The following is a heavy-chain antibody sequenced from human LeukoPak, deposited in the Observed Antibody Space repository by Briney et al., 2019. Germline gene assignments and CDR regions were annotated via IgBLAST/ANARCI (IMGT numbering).Heavy chain of an antibody. CDR1: GDSINSYS. D-gene: IGHD5-18*01. J-gene: IGHJ4*02. CDR3: ARSLRGYRFATDY. CDR2: IYYSGST. V-gene: IGHV4-59*08. Sequence: SETLSLTCTVSGDSINSYSWSWIRQPPGKGLEWIGYIYYSGSTKYNPSIKSRVTISVDTSKNQFSLKLSSVTAADTAVYYCARSLRGYRFATDYWGQGTLVTVSS.